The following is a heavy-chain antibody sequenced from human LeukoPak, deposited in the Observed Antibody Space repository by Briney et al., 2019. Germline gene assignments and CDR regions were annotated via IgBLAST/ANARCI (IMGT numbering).Heavy chain of an antibody. V-gene: IGHV3-7*03. CDR3: ARVYTGNRWHFDY. J-gene: IGHJ4*02. D-gene: IGHD2-2*02. CDR1: GFTFSTYW. Sequence: GVSLRLSCAASGFTFSTYWMSWVRQAPGKGLECVANIKRDGSEKYYVDSVKGRFTIFRDDAKSSLYLQMNSLRAEDTAVYFCARVYTGNRWHFDYWGQGTLATVSS. CDR2: IKRDGSEK.